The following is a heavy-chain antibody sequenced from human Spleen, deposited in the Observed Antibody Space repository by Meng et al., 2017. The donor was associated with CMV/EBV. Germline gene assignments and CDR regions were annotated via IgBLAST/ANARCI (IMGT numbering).Heavy chain of an antibody. Sequence: VSGASISSGGYYWTWIRQHPGKGLEWIGYIYYSGSTKYNPSLKSRVTISVDTSKKQFSLKLSSVTAADTAVYYCARRSSWDNEMGNWGQGTLVTVSS. D-gene: IGHD6-13*01. V-gene: IGHV4-31*02. CDR2: IYYSGST. CDR3: ARRSSWDNEMGN. CDR1: GASISSGGYY. J-gene: IGHJ4*02.